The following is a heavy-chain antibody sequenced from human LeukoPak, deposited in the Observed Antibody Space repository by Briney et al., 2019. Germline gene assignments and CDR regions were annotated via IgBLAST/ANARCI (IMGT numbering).Heavy chain of an antibody. CDR2: ISSSSSYI. Sequence: GGSLRLSCAASGFTFSSYSMNWVRQAPGKGLEWVSSISSSSSYIYYADSVKGRFTISRDNAKNSLYLQMNSLRAEDTAVYYCARYYDFWSGYYPLRGYYMDVWGKGTTVTVSS. D-gene: IGHD3-3*01. CDR1: GFTFSSYS. V-gene: IGHV3-21*01. CDR3: ARYYDFWSGYYPLRGYYMDV. J-gene: IGHJ6*03.